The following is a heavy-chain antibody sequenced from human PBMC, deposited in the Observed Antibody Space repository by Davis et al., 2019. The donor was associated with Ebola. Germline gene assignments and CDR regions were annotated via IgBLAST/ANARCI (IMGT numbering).Heavy chain of an antibody. D-gene: IGHD3-16*01. CDR1: GDSVSSGG. V-gene: IGHV6-1*01. CDR2: TYYNSKWYN. Sequence: PSETLSLTCAISGDSVSSGGWNWIRQSPSRGLEWLGRTYYNSKWYNDYGESVKSRITINPDTSTNQPSMQLNSVTPEDTAVHYCVRGWGRSGLDVWGQGTTVTVSS. CDR3: VRGWGRSGLDV. J-gene: IGHJ6*02.